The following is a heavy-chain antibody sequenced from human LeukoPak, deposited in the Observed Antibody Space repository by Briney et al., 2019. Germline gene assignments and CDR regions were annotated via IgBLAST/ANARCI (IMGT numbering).Heavy chain of an antibody. CDR1: GVSISSNLW. CDR2: IHHSGSI. D-gene: IGHD6-19*01. CDR3: AKSAGIAVAGTVWYYYYYMDV. J-gene: IGHJ6*03. Sequence: SETLSLTCAVSGVSISSNLWWTWVRQPPGKGLEWIAEIHHSGSINYNPSLKSRVTISVDKAKNQFSLNLNSVTAADTAVYYCAKSAGIAVAGTVWYYYYYMDVWGKGTTVTISS. V-gene: IGHV4-4*02.